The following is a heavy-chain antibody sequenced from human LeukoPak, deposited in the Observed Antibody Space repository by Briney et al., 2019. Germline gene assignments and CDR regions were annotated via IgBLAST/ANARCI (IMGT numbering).Heavy chain of an antibody. J-gene: IGHJ1*01. CDR3: ARDPIYTFDGPEYFQH. CDR2: ISNSGSTI. Sequence: PGGSLRLSCAASGFTFSSYEMNWVRQAPGKGLEWVSYISNSGSTIYYTDSVKGRFTISRDNAKNSLYLQMNSLRAEDTAVYYCARDPIYTFDGPEYFQHWGQGTLVTVSS. D-gene: IGHD2-2*02. V-gene: IGHV3-48*03. CDR1: GFTFSSYE.